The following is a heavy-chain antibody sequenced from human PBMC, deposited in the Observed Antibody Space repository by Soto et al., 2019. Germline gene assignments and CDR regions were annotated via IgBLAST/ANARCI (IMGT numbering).Heavy chain of an antibody. D-gene: IGHD2-21*02. V-gene: IGHV5-51*01. Sequence: GESLKISCKGSGYTFATHWIAWVRQMPGKGLEWMGIIYPGDSDTRYSPSFQGQVTISADKSFGTAYLQWSSLKASDTAIYFCARHPPYCGGDCYSNFDYWGQGTLVTVSS. CDR3: ARHPPYCGGDCYSNFDY. J-gene: IGHJ4*02. CDR2: IYPGDSDT. CDR1: GYTFATHW.